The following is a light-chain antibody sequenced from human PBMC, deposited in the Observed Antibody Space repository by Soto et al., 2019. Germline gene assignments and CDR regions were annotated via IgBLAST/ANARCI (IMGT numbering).Light chain of an antibody. V-gene: IGKV4-1*01. CDR1: QSVLYSSNNNNY. CDR3: QQYYSTPWT. J-gene: IGKJ1*01. Sequence: DIVMTQSPDSLAVSLGERATINCKSSQSVLYSSNNNNYLAWYQQKPGQPPKLLIYWASTRKSGVPDRFSGSESGTDFTLTISSLQAEDVAVYYCQQYYSTPWTFGQGTKVEIK. CDR2: WAS.